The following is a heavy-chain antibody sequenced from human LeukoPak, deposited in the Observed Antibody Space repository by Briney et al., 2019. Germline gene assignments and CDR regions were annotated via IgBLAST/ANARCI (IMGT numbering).Heavy chain of an antibody. Sequence: SETLSLTCTVSDGSISSYYWSWIRQPPGKGLEWIGSIYYSGSTNYIPSLKSRVTISVDTSKNQFSLKLSSMTAADTAVYYCALTSRDGYNLNWFDPWGQGTLVTVSS. CDR2: IYYSGST. D-gene: IGHD5-24*01. CDR3: ALTSRDGYNLNWFDP. J-gene: IGHJ5*02. CDR1: DGSISSYY. V-gene: IGHV4-59*01.